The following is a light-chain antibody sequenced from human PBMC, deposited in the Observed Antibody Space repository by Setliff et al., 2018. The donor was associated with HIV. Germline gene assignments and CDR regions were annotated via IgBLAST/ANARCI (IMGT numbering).Light chain of an antibody. CDR1: SSDVGGYNS. CDR2: EVS. V-gene: IGLV2-14*01. CDR3: SSYTSSNTLV. J-gene: IGLJ1*01. Sequence: QSALTQPASVSGSPGQSITISCTGTSSDVGGYNSVSWYQQHPGKAPKLMIYEVSNRPSGVSNRFSGSKSGNTASLTISGLQAEDEADYYCSSYTSSNTLVFGTGTKGTVL.